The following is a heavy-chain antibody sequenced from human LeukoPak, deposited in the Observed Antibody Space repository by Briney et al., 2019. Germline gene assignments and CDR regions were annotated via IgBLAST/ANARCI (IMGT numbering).Heavy chain of an antibody. V-gene: IGHV3-23*01. J-gene: IGHJ4*02. CDR3: AKGPDYYDSSGSY. CDR2: ISGSGGST. D-gene: IGHD3-22*01. Sequence: AGGSLRLSCAASGFTFSSYAMSWVRQAPGKGLEWVSAISGSGGSTYYADSVKGRFTISRDNSKNTLYLQMSSLRAEDTAVYYCAKGPDYYDSSGSYWGQGTLVTVSS. CDR1: GFTFSSYA.